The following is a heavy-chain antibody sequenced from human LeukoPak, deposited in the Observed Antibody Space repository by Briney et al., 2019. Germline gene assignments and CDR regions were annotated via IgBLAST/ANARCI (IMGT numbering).Heavy chain of an antibody. D-gene: IGHD3-9*01. CDR2: IDPSDSYT. J-gene: IGHJ5*02. CDR3: ARLDYDILTGSNWFDP. CDR1: GYSFTSYW. Sequence: GESLKISCKGSGYSFTSYWISWVRQMPGKGLEWMGRIDPSDSYTNYSPSFQGHVTISADKSISTAYLQWGSLKASDTAMYYCARLDYDILTGSNWFDPWGQGTLVTVSS. V-gene: IGHV5-10-1*01.